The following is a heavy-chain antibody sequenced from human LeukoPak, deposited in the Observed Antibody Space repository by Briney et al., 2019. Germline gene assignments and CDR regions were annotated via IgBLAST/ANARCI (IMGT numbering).Heavy chain of an antibody. Sequence: GASVNVSCKASGYTLTGYYMHWVRQAPGQGLEWMGWINPNSGGTNCAQNFQGRVTMTRDTSINTAYLELSRLRSDDTAAYYCARGDTIAPRVWGQGTLVTVSS. CDR1: GYTLTGYY. CDR3: ARGDTIAPRV. CDR2: INPNSGGT. D-gene: IGHD6-6*01. J-gene: IGHJ4*02. V-gene: IGHV1-2*02.